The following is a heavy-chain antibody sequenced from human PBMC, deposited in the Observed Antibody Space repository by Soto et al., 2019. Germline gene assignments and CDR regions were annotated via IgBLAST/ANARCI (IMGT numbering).Heavy chain of an antibody. V-gene: IGHV4-61*01. CDR3: ARDFAYFDS. J-gene: IGHJ4*02. CDR1: GGSFKSGSYS. CDR2: VYHTVRT. Sequence: SETLSLTCTVSGGSFKSGSYSWSWIRQPPGKGLEWIGYVYHTVRTSYNPSLKSRVSISMDTSKNQFSLNLDSVTAADTAVYFCARDFAYFDSWGQGTLVTVSS. D-gene: IGHD3-3*01.